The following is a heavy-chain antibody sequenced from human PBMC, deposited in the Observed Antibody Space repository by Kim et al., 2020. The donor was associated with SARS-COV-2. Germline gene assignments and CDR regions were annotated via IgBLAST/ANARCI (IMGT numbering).Heavy chain of an antibody. CDR2: ITGTGATT. V-gene: IGHV3-11*01. D-gene: IGHD4-17*01. CDR3: ARERRVTTVTRIGYFD. J-gene: IGHJ4*03. CDR1: GFPFSDFY. Sequence: GGSLRLSCAASGFPFSDFYIAWIRQAPGKGLEWVSYITGTGATTYYADSVRGRFTISRDNAKNSVHLQMNTLRAEDTAVYYCARERRVTTVTRIGYFD.